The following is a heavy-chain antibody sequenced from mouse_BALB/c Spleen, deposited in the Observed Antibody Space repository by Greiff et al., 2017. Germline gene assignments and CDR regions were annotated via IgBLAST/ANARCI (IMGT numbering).Heavy chain of an antibody. CDR1: GFSLTSYG. J-gene: IGHJ1*01. CDR3: ARDYYGSKGYFDV. D-gene: IGHD1-1*01. Sequence: VNVVESGPGLVAPSQSLSITCTVSGFSLTSYGVHWVRQPPGKGLEWLGVIWAGGSTNYNSALMSRLSISKDNSKSQVFLKMNSLQTDDTAMYYCARDYYGSKGYFDVWGAGTTVTVSS. CDR2: IWAGGST. V-gene: IGHV2-9*02.